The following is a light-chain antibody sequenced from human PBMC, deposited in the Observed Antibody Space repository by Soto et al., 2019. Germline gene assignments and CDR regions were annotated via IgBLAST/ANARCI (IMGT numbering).Light chain of an antibody. V-gene: IGKV3-15*01. Sequence: EIVMTQSPATLSVSPGERATLSCRARQSVGTNLAWYQQKPGQAPRLLIYRASTRATGIPARFSASGSGTDFTLTISSLQSEDFAVYYCQHYNHWPPWTFGQGTKVEIK. J-gene: IGKJ1*01. CDR1: QSVGTN. CDR2: RAS. CDR3: QHYNHWPPWT.